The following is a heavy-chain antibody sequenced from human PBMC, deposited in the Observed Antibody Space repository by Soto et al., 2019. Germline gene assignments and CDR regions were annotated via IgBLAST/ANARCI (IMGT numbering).Heavy chain of an antibody. Sequence: QLQLQESGSGLVKPSQTLSLTCAVSGGSISSGGYSWSWIRQPPGKGLEWIGYIYHSGSTYYNPSLKSRVTISVDRSKNQFSLKLSSVTAADTAVYYCAREGSASIAARRGGAFDIWGQGTMVTVSS. CDR1: GGSISSGGYS. J-gene: IGHJ3*02. CDR2: IYHSGST. V-gene: IGHV4-30-2*01. D-gene: IGHD6-6*01. CDR3: AREGSASIAARRGGAFDI.